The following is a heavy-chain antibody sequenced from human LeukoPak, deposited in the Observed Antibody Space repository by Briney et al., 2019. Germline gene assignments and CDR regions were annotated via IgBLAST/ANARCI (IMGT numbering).Heavy chain of an antibody. J-gene: IGHJ4*02. CDR2: INHSGST. Sequence: SETLSLTCAVYGGSFSGYYWSWIRQPPGKGLEWIGEINHSGSTNYNPSLKSRVTISVDTSKNQFSLKLSSVTAADTAVYYRARPRGDILIGYYFDYWGQGTLVTVSS. D-gene: IGHD3-9*01. V-gene: IGHV4-34*01. CDR1: GGSFSGYY. CDR3: ARPRGDILIGYYFDY.